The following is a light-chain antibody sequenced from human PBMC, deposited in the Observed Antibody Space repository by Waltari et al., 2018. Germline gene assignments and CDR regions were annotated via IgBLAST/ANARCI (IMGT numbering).Light chain of an antibody. CDR3: SSYAGSNIWV. CDR2: EVS. Sequence: QSALTQPPSASGSPGQSVTISCTGTSSDVGGYNYVSWYQQHPGKAPKLMIYEVSKRPSGVPDRFSGSKSGNHASLTVSWLQAEDEADYYCSSYAGSNIWVFGGGTKLTVL. V-gene: IGLV2-8*01. J-gene: IGLJ3*02. CDR1: SSDVGGYNY.